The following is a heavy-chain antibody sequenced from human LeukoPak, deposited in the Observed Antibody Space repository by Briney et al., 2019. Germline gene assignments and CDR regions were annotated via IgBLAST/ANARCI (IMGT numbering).Heavy chain of an antibody. V-gene: IGHV3-7*01. CDR3: ARFPGFEY. J-gene: IGHJ4*02. Sequence: GGSLRLSCTVSGFRFSSYWMTWVRQAPGKGLEWVANINQHGSEKNYVDSVKGRFIISRDNANNSLYLQMNSLRGEDTAVYYCARFPGFEYWGQGTLVTVSS. CDR1: GFRFSSYW. CDR2: INQHGSEK.